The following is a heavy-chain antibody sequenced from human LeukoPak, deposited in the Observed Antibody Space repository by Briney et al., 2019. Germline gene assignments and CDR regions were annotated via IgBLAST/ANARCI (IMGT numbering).Heavy chain of an antibody. V-gene: IGHV3-23*01. D-gene: IGHD3-3*01. Sequence: GGSLRLSCAASGFTFSDYAMNWVRQAPGKGLEWVSTITSGDSTYYADSVKGRFTISRNNSKNTLYLQMNSLRAEDTDLYYCAKDGGGTIFGIVIIVHYMDVWGKGTTVTVSS. CDR1: GFTFSDYA. J-gene: IGHJ6*03. CDR3: AKDGGGTIFGIVIIVHYMDV. CDR2: ITSGDST.